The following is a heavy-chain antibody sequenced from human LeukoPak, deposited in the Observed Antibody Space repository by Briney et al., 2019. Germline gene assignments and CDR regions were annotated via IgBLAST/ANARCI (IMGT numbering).Heavy chain of an antibody. Sequence: GGSLRLSCAASGFTFSSYGMHWVRQAPGKGLEWVAVISYDGSNKYYADSVKGRFTISRDNSKNTPYLQMNSLRAEDTAVYYCARGTRVISPSTKLGIGRYFDYWGQGTLVTVSS. CDR3: ARGTRVISPSTKLGIGRYFDY. CDR1: GFTFSSYG. J-gene: IGHJ4*02. V-gene: IGHV3-30*03. D-gene: IGHD7-27*01. CDR2: ISYDGSNK.